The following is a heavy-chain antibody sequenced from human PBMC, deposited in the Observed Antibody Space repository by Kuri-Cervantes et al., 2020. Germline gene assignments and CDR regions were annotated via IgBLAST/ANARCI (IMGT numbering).Heavy chain of an antibody. Sequence: ASVKVSCKASGYTFTGYYMHWVRQAPGQGLEWKGWINPNSGGTNYAQKFQGWVTMTRDTSISTAYMELSRLRSDDTAVYYCARVTGRRVRSYFDYWGQGTLVTVSS. CDR1: GYTFTGYY. V-gene: IGHV1-2*04. CDR2: INPNSGGT. D-gene: IGHD3-3*01. CDR3: ARVTGRRVRSYFDY. J-gene: IGHJ4*02.